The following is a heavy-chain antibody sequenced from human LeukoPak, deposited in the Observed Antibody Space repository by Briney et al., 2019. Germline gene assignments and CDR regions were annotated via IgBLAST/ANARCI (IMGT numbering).Heavy chain of an antibody. CDR3: ARVRGSSGSYEYYHYMDV. Sequence: SETLSLTCTVSGGSISSSSYYWGWIRQPPGKGLEWIGRIYSSGSTNYNPSLKSRVTMSVDTSKKQFSLKLSSVTAADTAVYYCARVRGSSGSYEYYHYMDVWGKGTTVTISS. J-gene: IGHJ6*03. CDR1: GGSISSSSYY. CDR2: IYSSGST. V-gene: IGHV4-61*05. D-gene: IGHD1-26*01.